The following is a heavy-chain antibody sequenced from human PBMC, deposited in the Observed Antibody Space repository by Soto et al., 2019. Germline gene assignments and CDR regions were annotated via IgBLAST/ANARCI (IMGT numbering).Heavy chain of an antibody. CDR2: LYWDGDK. J-gene: IGHJ6*02. CDR3: AHSRCGCECLRSYSSHYYYGMDV. CDR1: GFSLNTGGLG. V-gene: IGHV2-5*02. Sequence: QITLKESGPTLVKPTQTLTLTCTFSGFSLNTGGLGVGWIRQPPGKALESLALLYWDGDKRYSPSLKSRLSITKDTSNNQVVLTITDMDPVDTGTYYCAHSRCGCECLRSYSSHYYYGMDVWGQGATVTFSS. D-gene: IGHD2-21*01.